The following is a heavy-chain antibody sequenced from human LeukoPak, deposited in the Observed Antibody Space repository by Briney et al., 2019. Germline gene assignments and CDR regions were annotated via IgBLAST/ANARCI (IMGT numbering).Heavy chain of an antibody. Sequence: PGGSLRLSCAASGFTFSSSPMHWLRQAPGQGLEWVAVLSYDGSIKSYADSVKGRFTISRDNSKNTVFLQMNSLRAEDTAVYYCATGPTVVTSSLYWGQGTLVTVSS. CDR1: GFTFSSSP. CDR3: ATGPTVVTSSLY. V-gene: IGHV3-30*14. CDR2: LSYDGSIK. J-gene: IGHJ4*02. D-gene: IGHD4-23*01.